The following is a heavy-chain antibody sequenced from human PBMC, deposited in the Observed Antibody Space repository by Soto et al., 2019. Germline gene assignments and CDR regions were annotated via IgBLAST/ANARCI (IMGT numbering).Heavy chain of an antibody. D-gene: IGHD6-13*01. Sequence: CVVSGKSVALGGGRLIWKKQSPSRGLEWLGRTYYRSQWDNDYAVSVKSRITINPDTSKNQLSLQLNSVTPEDTAVYYCVRSSNWSFDSWGQGTLVTVSS. J-gene: IGHJ4*02. CDR2: TYYRSQWDN. CDR3: VRSSNWSFDS. CDR1: GKSVALGGGR. V-gene: IGHV6-1*01.